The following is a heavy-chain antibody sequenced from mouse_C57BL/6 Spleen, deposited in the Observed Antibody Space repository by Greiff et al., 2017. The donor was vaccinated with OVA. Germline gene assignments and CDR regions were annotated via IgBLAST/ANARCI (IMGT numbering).Heavy chain of an antibody. Sequence: QVQLQQPGAELVRPGSSVKLSCKASGYTFTSYWMDWVKQRPGQGLEWIGNIYPSDSETHYNQKFKDKATLTVDKSSSTAYMQLSSLTSEDSAVYYCARREYYGSSPFWYFDVWGTGTTVTVSS. CDR2: IYPSDSET. D-gene: IGHD1-1*01. J-gene: IGHJ1*03. CDR3: ARREYYGSSPFWYFDV. V-gene: IGHV1-61*01. CDR1: GYTFTSYW.